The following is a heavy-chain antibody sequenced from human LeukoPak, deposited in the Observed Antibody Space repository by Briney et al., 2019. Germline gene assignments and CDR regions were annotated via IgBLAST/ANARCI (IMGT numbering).Heavy chain of an antibody. Sequence: SETLSLTCTVSGGSISSYYWSWIRQPPGKGLEWIGYIYYSGSTNYNPSLKSRVTISVDTSKNQFSLKLTSVTAADTAVYYCARHFGDAYRRSFDFWGQGTLVTVSS. CDR3: ARHFGDAYRRSFDF. CDR2: IYYSGST. D-gene: IGHD5-24*01. J-gene: IGHJ4*02. V-gene: IGHV4-59*08. CDR1: GGSISSYY.